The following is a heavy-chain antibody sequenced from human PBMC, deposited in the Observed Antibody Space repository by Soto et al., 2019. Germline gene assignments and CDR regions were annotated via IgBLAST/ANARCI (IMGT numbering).Heavy chain of an antibody. D-gene: IGHD3-10*01. CDR1: GGSMSEYF. Sequence: ETLALTCRVSGGSMSEYFWSGIRQSPGKGLEWIGYIYYLGSTDYNPSLKSRVTISVDTSKRQFSLSLTSVTAADTAVYYCERDGYDGSGSPYPAYWGPGTQVTVSS. CDR2: IYYLGST. V-gene: IGHV4-59*01. CDR3: ERDGYDGSGSPYPAY. J-gene: IGHJ4*02.